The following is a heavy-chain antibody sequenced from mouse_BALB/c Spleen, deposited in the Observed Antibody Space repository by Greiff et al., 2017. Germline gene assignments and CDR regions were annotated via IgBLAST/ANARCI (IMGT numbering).Heavy chain of an antibody. V-gene: IGHV2-9*02. CDR2: IWAGGST. CDR1: GFSLTSYG. J-gene: IGHJ4*01. D-gene: IGHD2-4*01. Sequence: VKLVESGPGLVAPSQSLSITCTVSGFSLTSYGVHWVRQPPGKGLEWLGVIWAGGSTNYNSALMSRLSISKDNSKSQVFLKMNSLQTDDTAMYYCASPYDYDDLYYYAMDYWGQGTSVTVSS. CDR3: ASPYDYDDLYYYAMDY.